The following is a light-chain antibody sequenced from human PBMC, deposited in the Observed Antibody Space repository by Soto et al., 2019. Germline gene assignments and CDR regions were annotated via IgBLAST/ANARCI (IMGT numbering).Light chain of an antibody. J-gene: IGKJ2*01. CDR1: QSLVYGDGNTY. CDR3: MQGTHSPPGPFT. V-gene: IGKV2-30*01. CDR2: RVS. Sequence: DVGMTQSPLSLPVTLGQPASISCKSSQSLVYGDGNTYLNWFQQRPGQSPRRLIYRVSNRDSGVPDRFSGSGSGTAFTLKISRVEAEDVGVYYSMQGTHSPPGPFTFGHGTKLEIK.